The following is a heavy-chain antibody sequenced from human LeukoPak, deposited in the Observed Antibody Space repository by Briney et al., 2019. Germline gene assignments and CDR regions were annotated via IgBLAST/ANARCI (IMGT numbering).Heavy chain of an antibody. V-gene: IGHV4-39*07. Sequence: SETLSLTCTVSGGSISSSSYYWGWIRQPPGKGLEWIGSIYYSGSTYYNPSLKSRVTISVDTSKNQFSLKLSSVTAADTAVYYCAREYDFWSGYYGDGDWFDPWGQGTLVTVSS. J-gene: IGHJ5*02. CDR2: IYYSGST. CDR1: GGSISSSSYY. CDR3: AREYDFWSGYYGDGDWFDP. D-gene: IGHD3-3*01.